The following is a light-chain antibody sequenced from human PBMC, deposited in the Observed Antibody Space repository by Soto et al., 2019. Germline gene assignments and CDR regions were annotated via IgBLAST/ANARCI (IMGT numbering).Light chain of an antibody. CDR3: QQYGSSSWT. J-gene: IGKJ1*01. V-gene: IGKV3-20*01. Sequence: EIVLTQSPGTLSLSPGERATLSCRASQSVSSIYLAWYQHKPGQAPKLLIYGASSRATGIPDRFSGSGSGTDFTLSISRLEPEDCAVYYCQQYGSSSWTFGRGTMVEIK. CDR2: GAS. CDR1: QSVSSIY.